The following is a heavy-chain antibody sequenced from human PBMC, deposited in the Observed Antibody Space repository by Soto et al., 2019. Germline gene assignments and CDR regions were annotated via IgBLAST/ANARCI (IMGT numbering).Heavy chain of an antibody. CDR2: ISSTTNYI. Sequence: PGGSLRLSCPASGFTFTRYSMNWVRQAPGKGLEWVSSISSTTNYIYYGDSMKGRFTISRDNAKNSLYLEMNSLRAEDTAVYYCARESEDLTSNFDYWGQGTLVTAPQ. CDR1: GFTFTRYS. J-gene: IGHJ4*02. V-gene: IGHV3-21*06. CDR3: ARESEDLTSNFDY.